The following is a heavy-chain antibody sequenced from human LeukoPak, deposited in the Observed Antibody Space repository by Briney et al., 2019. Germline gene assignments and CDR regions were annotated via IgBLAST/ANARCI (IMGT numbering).Heavy chain of an antibody. CDR2: INPNSGGT. V-gene: IGHV1-2*02. J-gene: IGHJ4*02. Sequence: ASVKVSCKASGYTFTSYGISWVRQAPGQGLEWMGWINPNSGGTNYAQKFQGRVTMTRDTSISTAYMELSRLRSDDTAVYYCARDLGQLGVERYFDYWGQGTLVTVSS. CDR1: GYTFTSYG. CDR3: ARDLGQLGVERYFDY. D-gene: IGHD6-6*01.